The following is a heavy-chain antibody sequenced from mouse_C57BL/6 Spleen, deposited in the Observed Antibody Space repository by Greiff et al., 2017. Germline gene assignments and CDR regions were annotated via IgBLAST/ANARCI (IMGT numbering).Heavy chain of an antibody. CDR3: ARSWEDWFAY. V-gene: IGHV1-69*01. Sequence: VQLQQPGAELVMPGASVKLSCKAPGYTFTSYWMHWVKQRPGQGLEWIGEIDPSDSYTNYNQKFKGKSTLTVDKSSSPAYMQLSSLTSEDSAVYYCARSWEDWFAYWGQGTLVTVSA. CDR1: GYTFTSYW. D-gene: IGHD4-1*01. CDR2: IDPSDSYT. J-gene: IGHJ3*01.